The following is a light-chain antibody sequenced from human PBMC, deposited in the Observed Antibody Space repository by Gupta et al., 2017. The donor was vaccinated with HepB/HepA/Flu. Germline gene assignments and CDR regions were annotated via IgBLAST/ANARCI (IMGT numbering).Light chain of an antibody. J-gene: IGKJ1*01. CDR2: EAD. CDR1: QGISIY. Sequence: DIQLTQSPSFLSASVGDRVTVTCRASQGISIYLAWHQQKPGKAPKLLISEADTLQSGVPSRFSGTRSGTEFTLTSRSMKPEDFETYYCQPHVTFGQGTXVEIK. V-gene: IGKV1-9*01. CDR3: QPHVT.